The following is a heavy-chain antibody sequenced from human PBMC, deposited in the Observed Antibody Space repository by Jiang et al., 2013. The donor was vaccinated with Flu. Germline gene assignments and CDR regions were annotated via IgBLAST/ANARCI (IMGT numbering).Heavy chain of an antibody. CDR1: GFTFDNYA. D-gene: IGHD5-18*01. CDR2: LTWNSGSM. V-gene: IGHV3-9*01. Sequence: QLVESGGGLVQPGRSLRLSCVGSGFTFDNYAMHWVRQFPGKGLEWVSGLTWNSGSMGYADSVRGRFTISRDNAKNSLYLQMNNLRPEDTAFYYCARDRGYSYYFDYWGQGTLVTVSS. CDR3: ARDRGYSYYFDY. J-gene: IGHJ4*02.